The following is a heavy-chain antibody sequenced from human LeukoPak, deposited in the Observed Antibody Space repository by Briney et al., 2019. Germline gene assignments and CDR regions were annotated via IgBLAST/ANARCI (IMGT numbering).Heavy chain of an antibody. J-gene: IGHJ4*02. CDR3: ARGLSDYYGSGSYFDY. D-gene: IGHD3-10*01. CDR2: INHSGST. CDR1: GGSFSGYY. V-gene: IGHV4-34*01. Sequence: SETLSLTCAVYGGSFSGYYWSWIRQPPGKGLEWIGEINHSGSTNYNPSLKSRVTISVDTSKNQFSLKLSSVTAADTAVYYCARGLSDYYGSGSYFDYWGQGTLVTVSS.